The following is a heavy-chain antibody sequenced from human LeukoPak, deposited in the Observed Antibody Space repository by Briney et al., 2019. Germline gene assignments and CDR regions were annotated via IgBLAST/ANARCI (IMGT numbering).Heavy chain of an antibody. Sequence: SETLSLTCAVSGGSISSGGHSWSWIRQPPGKGLEWIGDIYHSGSTYYNPSLKSRVTISVDTSKNQFSLKLSSVTAADTAVYYCARQGQLVRDWFDPWGQGTLVTVSS. CDR3: ARQGQLVRDWFDP. CDR2: IYHSGST. CDR1: GGSISSGGHS. V-gene: IGHV4-30-2*03. D-gene: IGHD6-6*01. J-gene: IGHJ5*02.